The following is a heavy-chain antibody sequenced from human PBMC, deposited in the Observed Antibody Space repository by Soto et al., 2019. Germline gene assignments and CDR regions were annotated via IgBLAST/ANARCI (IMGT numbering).Heavy chain of an antibody. CDR3: AKDRFVVVVNLHDAFDI. D-gene: IGHD2-15*01. Sequence: PGGSLRLSCAASGFTFSTYTMSWVRQAPGKGLEWVSSISGGGDSPSYADSVKGRFTISRDNPKNTLYLQMNSLRAEDTAVYYCAKDRFVVVVNLHDAFDIWGQGTMVTVSS. CDR1: GFTFSTYT. CDR2: ISGGGDSP. V-gene: IGHV3-23*01. J-gene: IGHJ3*02.